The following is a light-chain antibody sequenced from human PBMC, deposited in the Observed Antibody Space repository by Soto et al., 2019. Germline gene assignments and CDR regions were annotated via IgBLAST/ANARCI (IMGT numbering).Light chain of an antibody. CDR3: QQYNNWPRT. CDR2: FAS. J-gene: IGKJ1*01. CDR1: QSVGSY. V-gene: IGKV3-15*01. Sequence: ESVLTQSPATLSLSPGERAPLSCRARQSVGSYLAWYQQKPGQAPRLLIYFASTRATGIPARFSGSGSGTEFTLTISSLQSEDFAVYYCQQYNNWPRTFGQGTKVDIK.